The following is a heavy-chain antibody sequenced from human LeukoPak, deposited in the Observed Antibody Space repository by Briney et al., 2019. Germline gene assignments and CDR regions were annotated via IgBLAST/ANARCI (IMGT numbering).Heavy chain of an antibody. CDR3: ARGKSRGSHIDY. Sequence: GSLRLSCAASGFTFSSYGMSWVRQAPGKGLEWIGSIYDSESTYYNPSLKTRVTISVDTSKNQFSLKLRSVTAADTALYYCARGKSRGSHIDYWGQGTLVTVSS. CDR1: GFTFSSYG. D-gene: IGHD1-26*01. V-gene: IGHV4-38-2*01. CDR2: IYDSEST. J-gene: IGHJ4*02.